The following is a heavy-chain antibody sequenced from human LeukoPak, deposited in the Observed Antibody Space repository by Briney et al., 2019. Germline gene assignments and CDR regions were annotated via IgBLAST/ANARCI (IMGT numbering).Heavy chain of an antibody. D-gene: IGHD6-19*01. CDR1: GFTFSSYW. Sequence: GGSLRLSCAASGFTFSSYWMSWVRQAPGKGLEWVANIRQDGSEKYYVDSVKGRFTISRDNAKNSLYVQMNSLRAEDTAVYYCARQWAVAGVDYWGQGTLVTVSS. CDR2: IRQDGSEK. V-gene: IGHV3-7*01. J-gene: IGHJ4*02. CDR3: ARQWAVAGVDY.